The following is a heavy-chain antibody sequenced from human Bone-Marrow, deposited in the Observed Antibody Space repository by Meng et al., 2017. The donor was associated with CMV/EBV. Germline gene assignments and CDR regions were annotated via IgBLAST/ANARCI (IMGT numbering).Heavy chain of an antibody. D-gene: IGHD4-11*01. CDR3: ARMTTVKGGDYFDY. V-gene: IGHV4-59*01. Sequence: SETLSLTCTVPGGSISSYYWSWIRQPPGKGLEWIGYIYYSGSTNYNPSLKSRVTISVDTSKNQFSLKLSSVTAADTAVYYCARMTTVKGGDYFDYWGQGTLVTVSS. CDR2: IYYSGST. CDR1: GGSISSYY. J-gene: IGHJ4*02.